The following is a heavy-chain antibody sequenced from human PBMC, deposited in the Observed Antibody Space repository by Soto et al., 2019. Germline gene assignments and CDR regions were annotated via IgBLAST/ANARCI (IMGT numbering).Heavy chain of an antibody. CDR1: GFTFSSYS. Sequence: GGSLRLSCAASGFTFSSYSMNWVRQAPGKGLEWVSSISSSSSYIYYADSVKGRFTISRDNAKNSLYLQMNSLRAEDTAVYYCARGSAGGSRSDDYWGQGTLVTVSS. CDR3: ARGSAGGSRSDDY. V-gene: IGHV3-21*01. J-gene: IGHJ4*02. D-gene: IGHD2-15*01. CDR2: ISSSSSYI.